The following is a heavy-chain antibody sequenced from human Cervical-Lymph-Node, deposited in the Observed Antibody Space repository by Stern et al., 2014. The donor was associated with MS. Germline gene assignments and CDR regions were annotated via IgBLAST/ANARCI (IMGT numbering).Heavy chain of an antibody. CDR1: GGTFSTSA. Sequence: QVQLVQSGAEVKKPGSSVKVSCKSSGGTFSTSAICWMRQAPGQGLEWMGGIIPLFRTANHAQKFQGRVTITADQSTNTAYMELSSLRSEDTAVYFCARVSETGLYYFDYWGQGTLVTVSS. V-gene: IGHV1-69*01. CDR3: ARVSETGLYYFDY. D-gene: IGHD1-14*01. J-gene: IGHJ4*02. CDR2: IIPLFRTA.